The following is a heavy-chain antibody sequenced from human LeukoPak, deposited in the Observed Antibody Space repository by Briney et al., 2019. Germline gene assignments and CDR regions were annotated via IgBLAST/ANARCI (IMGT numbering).Heavy chain of an antibody. Sequence: SETLPLTCTVSGGSISSSSYYWGWIRQPPGKGLEWIGSIYYSGSTYYNPSLKSRVTISVDTSKNQFSLKLSSVTAADTAVYYCARLIWGKYFDYWGQGTLVTVSS. CDR2: IYYSGST. D-gene: IGHD7-27*01. J-gene: IGHJ4*02. CDR3: ARLIWGKYFDY. V-gene: IGHV4-39*01. CDR1: GGSISSSSYY.